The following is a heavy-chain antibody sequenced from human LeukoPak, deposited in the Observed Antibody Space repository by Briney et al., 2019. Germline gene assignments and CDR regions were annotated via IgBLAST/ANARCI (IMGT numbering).Heavy chain of an antibody. CDR2: IRHDGSIK. V-gene: IGHV3-30*02. D-gene: IGHD3-16*01. CDR1: GFIFSTYG. J-gene: IGHJ4*02. Sequence: PGGSLRLSYAASGFIFSTYGIYWVRQAPGKGLEWVAFIRHDGSIKNYADSVKGRSTISRDNSKNTLYLQMNSLRAEDTAVYYCAKDSLADIDYWGQGTLVTVSS. CDR3: AKDSLADIDY.